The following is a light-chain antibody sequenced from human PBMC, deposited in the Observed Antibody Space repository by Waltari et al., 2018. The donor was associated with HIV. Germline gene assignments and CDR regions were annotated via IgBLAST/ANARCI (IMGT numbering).Light chain of an antibody. Sequence: DIVMTQSPLSLPVTPGETASISCRSNQSLLHSNGYNYLDWYLQKPGQSPQLLIYLGSNRASGVPDRFSGSGSGTDFTLKISRVEAEDVGVYYCMQALQTPYTFGQGTKLEIK. CDR3: MQALQTPYT. V-gene: IGKV2-28*01. CDR1: QSLLHSNGYNY. CDR2: LGS. J-gene: IGKJ2*01.